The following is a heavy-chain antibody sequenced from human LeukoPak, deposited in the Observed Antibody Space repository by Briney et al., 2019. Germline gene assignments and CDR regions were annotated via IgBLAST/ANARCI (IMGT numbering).Heavy chain of an antibody. CDR2: LYSDGNT. CDR3: ARGVEPLAANTLAY. D-gene: IGHD1-14*01. V-gene: IGHV3-23*03. Sequence: GGSLRLSCAASGFTFSSYAMSWVRQAPGKGLEWVSVLYSDGNTKYADSVQGRFTTSRDNSKNTLYLEMNSLSPDDTAVYYCARGVEPLAANTLAYWGQGTLVTVSS. J-gene: IGHJ4*02. CDR1: GFTFSSYA.